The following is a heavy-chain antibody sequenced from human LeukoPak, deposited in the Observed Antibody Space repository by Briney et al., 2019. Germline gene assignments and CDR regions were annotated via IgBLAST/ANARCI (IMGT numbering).Heavy chain of an antibody. CDR1: GFTVSSNY. Sequence: PGGSLRLSCAASGFTVSSNYMSWVRQAPGKGLEWVSAISGSIGSTYYADSVKGRFTISRDNSKNTLYLQMNSLRAEDTAVYYCAKKIAVAGPDAFDIWGQGTMVTVSS. J-gene: IGHJ3*02. CDR3: AKKIAVAGPDAFDI. V-gene: IGHV3-23*01. CDR2: ISGSIGST. D-gene: IGHD6-19*01.